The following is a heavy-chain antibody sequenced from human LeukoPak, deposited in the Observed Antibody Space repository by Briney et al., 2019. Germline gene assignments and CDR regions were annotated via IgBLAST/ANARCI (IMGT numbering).Heavy chain of an antibody. J-gene: IGHJ4*02. CDR3: ARVLVGYFDY. CDR1: GFTFSNYE. V-gene: IGHV3-48*03. D-gene: IGHD1-26*01. CDR2: ISSSGSTI. Sequence: GGCLRLSCAASGFTFSNYEMNWVRQAPGKGLEWVSYISSSGSTIYYADSVEGRFTISRDNAKNSLFLQMNSLRAEDTAVYYCARVLVGYFDYWGQGTLVTVSS.